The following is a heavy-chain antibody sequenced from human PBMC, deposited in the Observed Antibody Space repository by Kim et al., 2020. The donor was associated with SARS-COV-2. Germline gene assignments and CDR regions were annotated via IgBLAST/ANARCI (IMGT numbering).Heavy chain of an antibody. D-gene: IGHD5-18*01. V-gene: IGHV3-30*18. Sequence: GGSLRRSCAASGFTFSSYGMHWVRQAPGKGLEWVAVISYDGSNKYYADSVKGRFTISRDNSKNTLYLQMNSLRAEDTAVYYCAKDLDSHFDYWGQGTLVTVSS. CDR2: ISYDGSNK. J-gene: IGHJ4*02. CDR3: AKDLDSHFDY. CDR1: GFTFSSYG.